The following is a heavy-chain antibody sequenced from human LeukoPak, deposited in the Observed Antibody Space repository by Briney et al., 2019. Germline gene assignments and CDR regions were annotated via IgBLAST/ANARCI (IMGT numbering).Heavy chain of an antibody. CDR2: IYTGGST. Sequence: VIYTGGSTHYPDSVMGRFTISRDDSKNTVSLQMNSLRAEDTAVYYCAKNWGSLDYWGPGTLVTVSS. J-gene: IGHJ4*02. CDR3: AKNWGSLDY. D-gene: IGHD7-27*01. V-gene: IGHV3-66*01.